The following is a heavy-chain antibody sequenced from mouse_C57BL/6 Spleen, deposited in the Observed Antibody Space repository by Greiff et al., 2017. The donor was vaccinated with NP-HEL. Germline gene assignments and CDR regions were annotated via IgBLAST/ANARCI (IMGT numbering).Heavy chain of an antibody. CDR2: IYPGDGDT. CDR1: GYAFSSSW. CDR3: AREAVWSRGAMDY. Sequence: VQLQQSGPELVKPGASVKISCKASGYAFSSSWMNWVKQRPGKGLEWIGRIYPGDGDTNYNGKFKGKATLTADKSSSTAYMQLSSLTSEDSAVYFCAREAVWSRGAMDYWGQGTSVTVSS. V-gene: IGHV1-82*01. J-gene: IGHJ4*01. D-gene: IGHD2-2*01.